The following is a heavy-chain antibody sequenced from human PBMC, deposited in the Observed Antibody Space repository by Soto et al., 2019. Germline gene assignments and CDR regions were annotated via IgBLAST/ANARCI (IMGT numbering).Heavy chain of an antibody. CDR2: INADGSEK. J-gene: IGHJ4*02. D-gene: IGHD3-22*01. CDR1: GFTFADYA. Sequence: GGSLRLSCAVSGFTFADYAVHWVRQSAGRGLEWVSFINADGSEKYYADSVRGRFTISRDNSKDSFYLQMNSLRLEDTAMYYCAKAKFYYDSSPYDSWGQGTLVTVSS. V-gene: IGHV3-43D*04. CDR3: AKAKFYYDSSPYDS.